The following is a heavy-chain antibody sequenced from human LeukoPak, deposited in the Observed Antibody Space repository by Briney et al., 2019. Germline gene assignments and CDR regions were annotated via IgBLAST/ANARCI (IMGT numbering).Heavy chain of an antibody. Sequence: VASVKVSCKASGYTFTGHYMHWVRQAPGQGPEWMGWIIPKNGGTHYAQKFQGRVTMTRDTSINTAYLEVTSLTSDDTAIYYCAKALSGSYFGDWGQRTLVTVSS. J-gene: IGHJ4*02. D-gene: IGHD3-3*01. CDR3: AKALSGSYFGD. CDR2: IIPKNGGT. CDR1: GYTFTGHY. V-gene: IGHV1-2*02.